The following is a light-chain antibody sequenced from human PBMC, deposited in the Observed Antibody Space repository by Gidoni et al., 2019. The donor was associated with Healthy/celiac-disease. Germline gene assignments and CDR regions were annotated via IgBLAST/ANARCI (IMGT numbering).Light chain of an antibody. V-gene: IGKV1-5*03. CDR1: QSISSW. CDR2: KAS. J-gene: IGKJ2*01. CDR3: QQYNSYPYT. Sequence: DIQLTQSPSTLSASVGDRVTITCRASQSISSWLAWYQQKPGKAPKLLIYKASSLESGVPSRFSGSGSGTEFTLTISSLQPDDFATYYCQQYNSYPYTFGQGTKLEIK.